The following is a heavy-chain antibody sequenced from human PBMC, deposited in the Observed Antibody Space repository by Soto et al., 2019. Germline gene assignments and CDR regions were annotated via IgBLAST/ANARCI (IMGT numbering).Heavy chain of an antibody. CDR2: ISGSGGST. V-gene: IGHV3-23*01. Sequence: EVQLLESGGGLVQPGGSLRLSCAAPGFTFSNYAINWVCQAPGKGLEWVSVISGSGGSTYYAESVKGRFTISRDNSKNTLYLQMNSLRGEDTAVYYCARRSSGWYFDYWGQGTLVTVSS. D-gene: IGHD6-19*01. CDR3: ARRSSGWYFDY. J-gene: IGHJ4*02. CDR1: GFTFSNYA.